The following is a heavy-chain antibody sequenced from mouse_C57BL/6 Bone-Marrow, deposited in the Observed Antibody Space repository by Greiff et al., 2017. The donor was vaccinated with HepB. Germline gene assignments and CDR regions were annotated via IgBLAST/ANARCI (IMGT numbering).Heavy chain of an antibody. CDR3: ARGWLLPYAMDY. CDR1: GYTFTGYW. Sequence: VKLQESGAELMKPGASVKLSCKATGYTFTGYWIEWVKQRPGHGLEWIGEILPGSGSTNYNEKFKGKATFTADTSSNTAYMQLSSLTTGDSAIYYCARGWLLPYAMDYWGQGTSVTVSS. CDR2: ILPGSGST. J-gene: IGHJ4*01. D-gene: IGHD2-3*01. V-gene: IGHV1-9*01.